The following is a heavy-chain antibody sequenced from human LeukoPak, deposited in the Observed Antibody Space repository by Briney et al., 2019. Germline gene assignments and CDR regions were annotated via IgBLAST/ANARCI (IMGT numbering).Heavy chain of an antibody. CDR1: GGSIRSSYYY. CDR2: INHSGST. D-gene: IGHD2-8*01. CDR3: ARGGGYCTNNVCPPWFDP. V-gene: IGHV4-39*07. Sequence: SETLSLTCTVSGGSIRSSYYYWGWIRQPPGKGLGWIGEINHSGSTHYSPSLKSRLSISVDPSKNQFSLKLSSVTAADTAVYYCARGGGYCTNNVCPPWFDPWGQGALVTVSS. J-gene: IGHJ5*02.